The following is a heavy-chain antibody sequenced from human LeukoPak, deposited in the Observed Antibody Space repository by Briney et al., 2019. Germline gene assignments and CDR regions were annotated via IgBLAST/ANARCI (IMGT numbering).Heavy chain of an antibody. Sequence: GGSLRLSRAASGFTLSSYAMHWVPQAPGQGLEYVSAISSNGGSTYYANSVKGRFTISRDNSKNTLYLQMGSLRAEDMAVYYCARDSSSWYYFDYWGQGTLVTVSS. CDR3: ARDSSSWYYFDY. D-gene: IGHD6-13*01. V-gene: IGHV3-64*01. CDR2: ISSNGGST. J-gene: IGHJ4*02. CDR1: GFTLSSYA.